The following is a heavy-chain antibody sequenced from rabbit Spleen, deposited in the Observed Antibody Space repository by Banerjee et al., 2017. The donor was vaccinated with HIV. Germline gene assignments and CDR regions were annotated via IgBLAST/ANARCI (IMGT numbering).Heavy chain of an antibody. CDR2: IDPVFGST. J-gene: IGHJ6*01. CDR3: ARDTSSSFSSYGMDL. V-gene: IGHV1S39*01. CDR1: GFDFSSYG. D-gene: IGHD1-1*01. Sequence: QEQLVESGGGLVQPGGSLKVSCKASGFDFSSYGVSWVRQAPGKGLEWIGYIDPVFGSTSYASWVNGRFTISRTSSTTVTLQMTRLTAADTATYFCARDTSSSFSSYGMDLWGQGTLVTVS.